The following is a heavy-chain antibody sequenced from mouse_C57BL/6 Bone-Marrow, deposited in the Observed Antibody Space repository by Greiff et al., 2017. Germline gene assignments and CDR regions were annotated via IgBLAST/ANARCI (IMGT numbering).Heavy chain of an antibody. CDR3: ARRAYYDYDEARDY. V-gene: IGHV5-6*02. J-gene: IGHJ4*01. D-gene: IGHD2-4*01. CDR1: GFTFSSYR. Sequence: DVKLVESGGDLVKPGGSLTLSCAASGFTFSSYRMSWVRQTPDKRLEWVATISSGGRYTYYPDSVKGRFTISRDNAKNTLYLQMSRLKSEDTAMYYCARRAYYDYDEARDYWGQGTSVTVSS. CDR2: ISSGGRYT.